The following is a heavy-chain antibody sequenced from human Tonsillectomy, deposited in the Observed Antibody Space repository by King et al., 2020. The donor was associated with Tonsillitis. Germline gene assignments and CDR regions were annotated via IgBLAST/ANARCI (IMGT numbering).Heavy chain of an antibody. CDR3: AREEPKWEKLEYFDS. V-gene: IGHV3-66*01. D-gene: IGHD1-26*01. CDR2: IYSGGDT. Sequence: VQLVESGGGLVQPGGSLRLSCAASGFTVSSNYMSWVRQAPGQGLEWVSVIYSGGDTYYADSVKGRFTISRDNSKNTLYLQMNSLRVEDTAVYYCAREEPKWEKLEYFDSWAREPWSPSP. CDR1: GFTVSSNY. J-gene: IGHJ4*02.